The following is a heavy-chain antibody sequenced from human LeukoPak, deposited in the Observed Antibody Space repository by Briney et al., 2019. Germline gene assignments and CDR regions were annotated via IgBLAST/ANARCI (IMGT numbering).Heavy chain of an antibody. CDR2: IKQDGSEK. J-gene: IGHJ4*02. CDR1: GFTFSSYW. D-gene: IGHD5-24*01. V-gene: IGHV3-7*01. Sequence: QPGGSLRLSCAASGFTFSSYWMSWVRQAPGKGLEWVANIKQDGSEKYYVDSVKGRFTISRDNAKNSLYLQMNSLRAEDTAVYYCARLEDGYNLGWFDYWGQGTLVTVSS. CDR3: ARLEDGYNLGWFDY.